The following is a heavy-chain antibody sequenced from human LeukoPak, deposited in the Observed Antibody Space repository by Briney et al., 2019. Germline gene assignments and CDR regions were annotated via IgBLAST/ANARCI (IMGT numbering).Heavy chain of an antibody. CDR3: ARFRLTGYYPAGFDP. Sequence: SEILSLTCAVSGGSISSGGYSWSWIRQPPGKGLEWIGYIYHSGSTYYNPSLKSRVTISVDRSKNQFSLKLSSVTAADTAVYYCARFRLTGYYPAGFDPWGQGTLVTVSS. V-gene: IGHV4-30-2*01. D-gene: IGHD3-9*01. J-gene: IGHJ5*02. CDR2: IYHSGST. CDR1: GGSISSGGYS.